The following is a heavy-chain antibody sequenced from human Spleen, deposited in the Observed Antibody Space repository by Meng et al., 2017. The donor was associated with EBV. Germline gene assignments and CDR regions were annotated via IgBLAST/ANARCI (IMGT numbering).Heavy chain of an antibody. J-gene: IGHJ5*02. CDR2: INHGGGT. CDR3: ASRGDGIFSNYDWFDL. D-gene: IGHD4-11*01. CDR1: GGSLSGYY. Sequence: QVQLPQWVAGLLQPSETLSLTCAVYGGSLSGYYWSWIRQPPGKGLEWIGEINHGGGTSYNPSLKSRVTMSLDTSMNHFSLKLTSVTAADTAVYYCASRGDGIFSNYDWFDLWGQGTLVTVSS. V-gene: IGHV4-34*01.